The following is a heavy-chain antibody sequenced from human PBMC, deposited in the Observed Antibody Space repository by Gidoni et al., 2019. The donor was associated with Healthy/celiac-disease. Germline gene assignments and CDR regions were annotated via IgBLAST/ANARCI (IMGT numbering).Heavy chain of an antibody. D-gene: IGHD3-16*01. V-gene: IGHV3-30-3*01. Sequence: QVQLVESGGGVVQPGRSLRLSCAASGFTFSSYAMPWVRQAPGKGLEWVAVISYDGSNKYYADSVKGRFTISRDNSKNTLYLQMNSLRAEDTAVYYCARGGPYDAFDIWGQGTMVTVSS. CDR2: ISYDGSNK. J-gene: IGHJ3*02. CDR3: ARGGPYDAFDI. CDR1: GFTFSSYA.